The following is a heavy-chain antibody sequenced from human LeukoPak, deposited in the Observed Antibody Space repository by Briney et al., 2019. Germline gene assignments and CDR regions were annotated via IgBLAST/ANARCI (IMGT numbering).Heavy chain of an antibody. CDR1: GFTFSSYG. V-gene: IGHV3-30*18. J-gene: IGHJ4*02. CDR2: ISYDGSNK. CDR3: AKDAITYDSSGYYYGDY. Sequence: GGSLRLSCAASGFTFSSYGMHWVRQAPGKGLEWVAVISYDGSNKYHADSVKGRFTISRDNSKNTLYLQMNSLRAEDTAVYYCAKDAITYDSSGYYYGDYWGQGTLVTVSS. D-gene: IGHD3-22*01.